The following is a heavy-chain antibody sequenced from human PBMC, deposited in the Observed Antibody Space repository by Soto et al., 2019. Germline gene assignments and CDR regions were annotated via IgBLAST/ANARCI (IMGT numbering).Heavy chain of an antibody. CDR1: GYTFTSYD. D-gene: IGHD3-22*01. CDR2: MNPNSGNT. V-gene: IGHV1-8*01. J-gene: IGHJ4*02. CDR3: ARELYDSSGYYVY. Sequence: ASVKVSCKASGYTFTSYDINWVRQATGQGLGWMGWMNPNSGNTGYAQKFQGRVTMTRNTSISTAYMELSSLRSEDTAVYYCARELYDSSGYYVYWGQGTLVTVSS.